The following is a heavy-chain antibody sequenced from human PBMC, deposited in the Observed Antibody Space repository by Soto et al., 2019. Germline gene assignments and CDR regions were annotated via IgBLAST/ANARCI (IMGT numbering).Heavy chain of an antibody. D-gene: IGHD6-13*01. J-gene: IGHJ5*02. V-gene: IGHV3-74*01. CDR3: ARDRPGIAAAGTRSNWFDP. CDR2: ITSDGTSA. Sequence: GGSLRLSCAASGFTFSRQWMHWVRQAPGKGLVWVSRITSDGTSASYADSVKGRFTISRDNAKNSLYLQMNSLRAEDTAVYYCARDRPGIAAAGTRSNWFDPWGQGTLVTVSS. CDR1: GFTFSRQW.